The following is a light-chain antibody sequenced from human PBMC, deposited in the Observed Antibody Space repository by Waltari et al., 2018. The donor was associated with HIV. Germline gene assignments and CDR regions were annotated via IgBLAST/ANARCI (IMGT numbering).Light chain of an antibody. CDR2: NVS. CDR3: QQFNSYPLT. V-gene: IGKV1-13*02. Sequence: AILLTQSPSSLSASVGDRITITCRASQGVSSALAWYQQKSRKPPKLLIYNVSSLKRGVPSRFSCSGSGTDFTLTITSLQPEDFATYYCQQFNSYPLTFGGGTRVEIK. J-gene: IGKJ4*01. CDR1: QGVSSA.